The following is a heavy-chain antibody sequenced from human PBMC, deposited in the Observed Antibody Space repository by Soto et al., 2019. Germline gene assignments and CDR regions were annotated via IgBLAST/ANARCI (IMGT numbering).Heavy chain of an antibody. Sequence: ASVKVSCKASGYTFTSYYMHWVRQAPGQGLEWMGIINPSGGSTSYAQKFQGRVTMTRDTSTSTVYMELSSLRSEDTAVYYCARGNYDILTGSRYYYYYMDVWGKGTTVTVSS. D-gene: IGHD3-9*01. J-gene: IGHJ6*03. V-gene: IGHV1-46*03. CDR3: ARGNYDILTGSRYYYYYMDV. CDR1: GYTFTSYY. CDR2: INPSGGST.